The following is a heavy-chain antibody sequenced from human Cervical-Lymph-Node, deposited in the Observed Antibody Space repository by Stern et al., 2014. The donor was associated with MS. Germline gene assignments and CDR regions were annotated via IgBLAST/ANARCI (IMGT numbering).Heavy chain of an antibody. D-gene: IGHD2-2*01. CDR2: INPTGGST. CDR1: GYTFTGYY. J-gene: IGHJ4*02. CDR3: ARAGSSNSNYFDY. Sequence: VQLVQSWAEVKKPGASVKVSCKASGYTFTGYYMYWVRQASGQGLEWMGIINPTGGSTTYAQTFQGRVTMTADTSTSTVYMDLSSLTSEDTAIYYCARAGSSNSNYFDYWGQGTLVTVSS. V-gene: IGHV1-46*01.